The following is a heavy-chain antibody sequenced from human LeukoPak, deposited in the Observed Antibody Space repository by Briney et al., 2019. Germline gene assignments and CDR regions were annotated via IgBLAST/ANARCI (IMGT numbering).Heavy chain of an antibody. CDR1: GDSISTSSYY. Sequence: SETLSLTCTVSGDSISTSSYYWGWIRRPPGKGLEWIGSFYYSGSTYYNPSLKSRVTISVDTSKNQFSLRLRSVTAADTAVYYCARHLVHDNYDILTGYYNSGNYYFDYWGQGTLVTVSS. V-gene: IGHV4-39*01. D-gene: IGHD3-9*01. CDR2: FYYSGST. CDR3: ARHLVHDNYDILTGYYNSGNYYFDY. J-gene: IGHJ4*02.